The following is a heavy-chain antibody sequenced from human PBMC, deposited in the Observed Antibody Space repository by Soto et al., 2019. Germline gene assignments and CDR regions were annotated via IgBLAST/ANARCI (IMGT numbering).Heavy chain of an antibody. V-gene: IGHV1-46*03. D-gene: IGHD3-9*01. CDR1: GYTFTSYY. Sequence: ASVKVSCKASGYTFTSYYMHWVRQAPGQGLEWMGIINPSGGSTSYAQKFRGRVTMTRDTSTSTVYMELSSLRSEDTAVYYCASTLRYFRKTDYYYMDVWGKGTTVTVSS. J-gene: IGHJ6*03. CDR3: ASTLRYFRKTDYYYMDV. CDR2: INPSGGST.